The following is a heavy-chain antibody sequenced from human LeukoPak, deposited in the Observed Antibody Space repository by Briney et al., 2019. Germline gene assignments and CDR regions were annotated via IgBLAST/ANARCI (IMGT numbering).Heavy chain of an antibody. Sequence: GGSLRLSCAASGFTFSSYWMSWVRQAPGKGLEWVANIKQDGSEKYYVDSVKGRFTISRDNAKNSLYPQMNSLRAEDTAVYYCAADPRGNDVIGYYGMDVWGQGTTVTVSS. CDR1: GFTFSSYW. D-gene: IGHD1-1*01. CDR3: AADPRGNDVIGYYGMDV. CDR2: IKQDGSEK. J-gene: IGHJ6*02. V-gene: IGHV3-7*03.